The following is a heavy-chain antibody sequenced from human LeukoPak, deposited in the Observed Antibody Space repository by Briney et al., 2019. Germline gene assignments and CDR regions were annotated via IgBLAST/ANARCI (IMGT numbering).Heavy chain of an antibody. CDR3: AKDGGGDTAMAIDY. CDR2: ISWDGGST. D-gene: IGHD5-18*01. CDR1: GFTFDDYT. Sequence: PGGSLRLSCAASGFTFDDYTMHWVRQAPGKGLEWVSLISWDGGSTYYADSVKGRFTISRDNSKNSLYLQMNSLRTEDTALYYCAKDGGGDTAMAIDYWGQGTLVTVSS. J-gene: IGHJ4*02. V-gene: IGHV3-43*01.